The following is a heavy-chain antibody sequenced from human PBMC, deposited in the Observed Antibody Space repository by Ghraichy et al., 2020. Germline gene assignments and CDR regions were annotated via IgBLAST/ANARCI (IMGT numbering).Heavy chain of an antibody. Sequence: SETLSLTCAVYGESFSGYYWSWIRQPPGKGLEWIGEINHSGSTNYNPSLKSRVTISVDTSKNQFSLKLSSVTAADTAVYYCARGGGYCSSTSCYRRWFDPWGQGTLVTVSS. CDR3: ARGGGYCSSTSCYRRWFDP. J-gene: IGHJ5*02. V-gene: IGHV4-34*01. CDR2: INHSGST. D-gene: IGHD2-2*01. CDR1: GESFSGYY.